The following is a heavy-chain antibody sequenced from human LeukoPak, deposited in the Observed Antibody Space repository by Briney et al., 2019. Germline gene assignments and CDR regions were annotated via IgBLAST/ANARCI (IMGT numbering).Heavy chain of an antibody. Sequence: PGGSLRLSCAASGFTFGSYWMHWVRQAPGKGLVWVSRINTDGGSTTYADSVKGRFTISRDNAKNTLYLQMNSLRAEDTAVYYCGRGFSIVPAGIPDYWGLGTLVTASS. CDR3: GRGFSIVPAGIPDY. CDR2: INTDGGST. D-gene: IGHD2-2*02. J-gene: IGHJ4*02. V-gene: IGHV3-74*01. CDR1: GFTFGSYW.